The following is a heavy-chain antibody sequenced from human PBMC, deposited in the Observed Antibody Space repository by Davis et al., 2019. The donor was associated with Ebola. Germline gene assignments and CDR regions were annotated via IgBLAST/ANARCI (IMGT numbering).Heavy chain of an antibody. J-gene: IGHJ4*02. V-gene: IGHV3-9*01. CDR3: AKGGFGVVTRFDY. CDR1: GFTFDDYA. D-gene: IGHD3-3*01. CDR2: ISWNSGSI. Sequence: SLKISCAASGFTFDDYAMHWVRQAPGKGLEWVSGISWNSGSIGYADSVKGRFTISRDNAKNSLYLQMNSLRAEDTALYYCAKGGFGVVTRFDYWGQGTLVTVSS.